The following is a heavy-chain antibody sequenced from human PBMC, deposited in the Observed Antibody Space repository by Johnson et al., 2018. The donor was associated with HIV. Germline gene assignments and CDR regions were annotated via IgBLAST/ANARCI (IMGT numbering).Heavy chain of an antibody. Sequence: QVQLVESGGGVVQPGESLRLSCAASGFTFANYGMHWVRQAPGKGLEWVAFTAHDESITHYANSVKGRFTISRDNSKNTLYLQMGSLGAEDMAVYYCARARRLADAFEIWGQGTMVTVAS. CDR1: GFTFANYG. D-gene: IGHD5-12*01. J-gene: IGHJ3*02. CDR3: ARARRLADAFEI. V-gene: IGHV3-30*02. CDR2: TAHDESIT.